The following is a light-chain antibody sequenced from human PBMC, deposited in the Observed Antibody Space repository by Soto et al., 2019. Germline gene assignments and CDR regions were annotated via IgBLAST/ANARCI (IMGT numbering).Light chain of an antibody. J-gene: IGLJ3*02. V-gene: IGLV8-61*01. CDR3: LLCMRSAIWV. CDR1: SDSVSASYS. Sequence: QTVVTQEPSLSVSPGGTVTLTCGLSSDSVSASYSPSWYQQTPGQPPRTLIYNTNTRSSGVPDRFSGSILGNKAALTITGAQTDDDSYYYCLLCMRSAIWVFGGGTKVTVL. CDR2: NTN.